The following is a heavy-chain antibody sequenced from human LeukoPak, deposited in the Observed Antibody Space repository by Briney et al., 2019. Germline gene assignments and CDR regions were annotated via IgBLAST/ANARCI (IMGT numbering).Heavy chain of an antibody. CDR1: GGSISSYY. J-gene: IGHJ4*02. CDR2: IYYSGST. CDR3: ASGGVTYYDILTGYQDRFDY. D-gene: IGHD3-9*01. Sequence: SETLSLTCTVSGGSISSYYWSWIRQPPGKGLEWIGYIYYSGSTYYNPSLKSRVTISVDTSKNQFSLKLSSVTAADTAVYYCASGGVTYYDILTGYQDRFDYWGQGTLVTVSS. V-gene: IGHV4-59*12.